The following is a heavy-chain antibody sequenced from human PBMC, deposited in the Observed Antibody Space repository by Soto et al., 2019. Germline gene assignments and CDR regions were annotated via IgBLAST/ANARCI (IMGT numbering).Heavy chain of an antibody. D-gene: IGHD2-21*02. Sequence: QVQLQESGPGLVEPSETLSLTCTVSGGFLSKFYWSWVRQTPEGGLEWIGYMFYSGVANYDPALKSRAAISLDMSKNQFSLKLSSVTAADTAVYYCARLVSDFNGHETTYYFDYWGRGTLVTVSS. CDR2: MFYSGVA. CDR1: GGFLSKFY. J-gene: IGHJ4*02. V-gene: IGHV4-59*01. CDR3: ARLVSDFNGHETTYYFDY.